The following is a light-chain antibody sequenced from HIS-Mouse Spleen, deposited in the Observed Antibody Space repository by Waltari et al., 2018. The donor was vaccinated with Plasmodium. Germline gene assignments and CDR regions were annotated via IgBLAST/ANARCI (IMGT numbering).Light chain of an antibody. CDR1: SSDVGSYNL. CDR3: CSYAGSRV. J-gene: IGLJ2*01. CDR2: EGS. Sequence: QSALTQPASVSGSPGQSITISCTGTSSDVGSYNLVSWSQQHPGKAPKLMIYEGSKRPSGVSNRFSGSKSGNTASLTIAGLQAEDEADYYCCSYAGSRVFGGGNKLTVL. V-gene: IGLV2-23*01.